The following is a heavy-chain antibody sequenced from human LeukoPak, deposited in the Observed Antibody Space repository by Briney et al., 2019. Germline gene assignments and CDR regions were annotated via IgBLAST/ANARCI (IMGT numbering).Heavy chain of an antibody. CDR2: IYPGGGST. CDR1: GYTFTSYY. V-gene: IGHV1-46*01. CDR3: ARDNDFDY. D-gene: IGHD2-8*01. J-gene: IGHJ4*02. Sequence: ASVKVSCKTSGYTFTSYYIHWVRQAPGQGLEWMGIIYPGGGSTNYAQKFQGRLTMTRDMSTSTVYMELSSLRSEDTAFYYCARDNDFDYWGQGTLATVSS.